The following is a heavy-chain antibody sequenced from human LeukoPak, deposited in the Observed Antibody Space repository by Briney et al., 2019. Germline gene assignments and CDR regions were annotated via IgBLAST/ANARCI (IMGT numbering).Heavy chain of an antibody. CDR3: TKRTSTLDDP. V-gene: IGHV3-23*01. CDR1: GFTFSNSG. J-gene: IGHJ5*02. D-gene: IGHD1-1*01. Sequence: GGSLRLSCAASGFTFSNSGMSWVRQAPGKGPEWVSTISGSDGSTYYADSVKGRFTISRDNSKNTLYPQMNSLRAEDTAVYYCTKRTSTLDDPWGQGTLVTVSS. CDR2: ISGSDGST.